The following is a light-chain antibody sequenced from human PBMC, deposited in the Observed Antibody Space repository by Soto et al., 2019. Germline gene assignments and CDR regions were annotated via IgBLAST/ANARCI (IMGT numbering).Light chain of an antibody. Sequence: EIVLTQSPATLSLSPGERATLSCRASQTVSNYLTWYQQKPGQAPRLLIYDASNRATGIPARFSGSGSGTDFTLTISSLEPEDFAVYYCQQRSNWITFGQGTRLEIK. J-gene: IGKJ5*01. CDR2: DAS. V-gene: IGKV3-11*01. CDR1: QTVSNY. CDR3: QQRSNWIT.